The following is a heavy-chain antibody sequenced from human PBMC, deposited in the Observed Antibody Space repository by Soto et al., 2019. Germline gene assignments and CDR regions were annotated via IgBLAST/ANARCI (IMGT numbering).Heavy chain of an antibody. J-gene: IGHJ6*02. V-gene: IGHV1-69*06. CDR1: GGIFSSHA. CDR2: IVPMFGTS. D-gene: IGHD2-15*01. CDR3: ASDIVVVIKVPDDYYYGMDV. Sequence: GASVKVSCKTSGGIFSSHAFTWVRQAPGQGLEWMGGIVPMFGTSNYEQHFQGRVTITADKSTSTVYMELSSLRSEDTGVYYCASDIVVVIKVPDDYYYGMDVWGQGXTVTVSS.